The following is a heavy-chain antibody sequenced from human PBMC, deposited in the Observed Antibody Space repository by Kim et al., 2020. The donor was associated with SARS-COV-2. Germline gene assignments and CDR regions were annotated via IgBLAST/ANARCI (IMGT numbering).Heavy chain of an antibody. V-gene: IGHV4-61*01. CDR2: IYYSGST. CDR3: ASATVVIRYFDL. Sequence: SETLSLTCTVSGGSVSSGSYYWSWIRQPPGKGLEWIGYIYYSGSTNYNPSLKSRVTISVDTSKNQFSLKLSSVTAADTAVYYCASATVVIRYFDLWGRGTLVTVSS. D-gene: IGHD4-17*01. J-gene: IGHJ2*01. CDR1: GGSVSSGSYY.